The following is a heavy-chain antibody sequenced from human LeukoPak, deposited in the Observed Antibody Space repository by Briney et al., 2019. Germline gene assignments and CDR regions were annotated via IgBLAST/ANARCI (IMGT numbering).Heavy chain of an antibody. J-gene: IGHJ3*02. CDR1: GFTFSSYS. V-gene: IGHV3-21*01. D-gene: IGHD3-16*01. CDR2: ISSSSSYI. Sequence: GGSLRLSCAASGFTFSSYSMNWVRQAPGKGLEWVSSISSSSSYIYYADSVKGRFTISRDNAKNSLYLQMNSPRAEDTAVYYCARKGGLDAFDIWGQGTMVTVSS. CDR3: ARKGGLDAFDI.